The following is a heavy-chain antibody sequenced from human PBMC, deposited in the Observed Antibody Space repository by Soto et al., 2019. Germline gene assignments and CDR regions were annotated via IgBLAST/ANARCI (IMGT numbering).Heavy chain of an antibody. V-gene: IGHV4-31*03. CDR1: GVSISSGGSY. CDR2: IYYTGST. Sequence: QVQLQESGPGLVKPSQTLSLTCTVSGVSISSGGSYWSWIRQHPGRGLEWIGYIYYTGSTYYNPSRKRRVTISLGTSTNHFSLNLSSVTAAETAVYYCAREGRNDLWAMDVWGQGTTVIVSS. J-gene: IGHJ6*02. D-gene: IGHD3-16*01. CDR3: AREGRNDLWAMDV.